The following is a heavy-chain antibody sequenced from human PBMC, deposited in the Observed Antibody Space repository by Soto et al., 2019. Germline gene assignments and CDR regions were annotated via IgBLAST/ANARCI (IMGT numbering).Heavy chain of an antibody. D-gene: IGHD2-15*01. Sequence: PGGSLRLSCAASGFTFSSYSMNWVRQAPGKGLEWVSSISSSSSYIYYADSVKGRFTISRDNAKNSLYLQMNSLRAEDTAVYYCARGRTVVVAATFPYWGQGTLVTVSS. V-gene: IGHV3-21*01. CDR2: ISSSSSYI. CDR3: ARGRTVVVAATFPY. J-gene: IGHJ4*02. CDR1: GFTFSSYS.